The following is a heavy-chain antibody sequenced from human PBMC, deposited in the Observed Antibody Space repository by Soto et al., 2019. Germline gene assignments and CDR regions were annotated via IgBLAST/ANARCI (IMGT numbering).Heavy chain of an antibody. CDR3: TTPPPIAVAGNRDYYYYGMDV. V-gene: IGHV3-15*01. Sequence: GALRLSCAASGFTFSNAWMSWVRQAPGKGLEWVGRIKSKTDGGTTDYAAPVKGRFTISRDDSKNTLYLQMNSLKTEDTAVYYCTTPPPIAVAGNRDYYYYGMDVWGQGTTVTVSS. D-gene: IGHD6-19*01. J-gene: IGHJ6*02. CDR1: GFTFSNAW. CDR2: IKSKTDGGTT.